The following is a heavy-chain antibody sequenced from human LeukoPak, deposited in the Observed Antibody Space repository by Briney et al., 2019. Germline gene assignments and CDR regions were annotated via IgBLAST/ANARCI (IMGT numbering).Heavy chain of an antibody. D-gene: IGHD2/OR15-2a*01. V-gene: IGHV1-69*13. Sequence: ASVKVSCKASGGTFSSYAISWVRQAPGQGLEWMGGIIPIIGTTNYAQKFQGRVTNTADESTSTAYMELSSLRSEDTAVDYCARAAVATFYDQLVYWGQGTLVTVSS. J-gene: IGHJ4*02. CDR1: GGTFSSYA. CDR3: ARAAVATFYDQLVY. CDR2: IIPIIGTT.